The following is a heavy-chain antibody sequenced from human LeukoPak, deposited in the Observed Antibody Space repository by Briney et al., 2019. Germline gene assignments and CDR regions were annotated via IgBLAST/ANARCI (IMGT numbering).Heavy chain of an antibody. CDR2: IYNGGTT. J-gene: IGHJ4*02. CDR3: ARTNYGDYPFDY. D-gene: IGHD4-17*01. Sequence: GGSLRLSCAASGFIVSSNYMSWVRQAPGKGLEWVSVIYNGGTTQYADSVKGRFTISRDDSRSTLYLQMYSLRAEDTAVYYCARTNYGDYPFDYWGQGTLVTVSS. CDR1: GFIVSSNY. V-gene: IGHV3-53*01.